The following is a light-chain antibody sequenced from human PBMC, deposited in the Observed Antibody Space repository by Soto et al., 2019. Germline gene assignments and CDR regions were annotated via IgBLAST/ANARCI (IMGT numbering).Light chain of an antibody. Sequence: ESVLKQSPGTMSLSPGERAALSCRASQSVSDMYLAWYQHKPGQAPRLLIYASNRATGIPDRFSGSGSGTDFTLTINRLEPEDFAVYYCQHYGTSALFGPGTKVEIK. J-gene: IGKJ3*01. CDR2: AS. CDR3: QHYGTSAL. CDR1: QSVSDMY. V-gene: IGKV3-20*01.